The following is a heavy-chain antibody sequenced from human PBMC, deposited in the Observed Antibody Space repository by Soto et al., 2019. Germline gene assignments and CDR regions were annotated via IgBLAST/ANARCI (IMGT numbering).Heavy chain of an antibody. CDR3: AKGGRQWLVTSDFNY. D-gene: IGHD6-19*01. CDR2: VSHDGRNT. J-gene: IGHJ4*02. V-gene: IGHV3-30*18. CDR1: GFTFSDYA. Sequence: VQLVESGGGVVQPGRSLRLSCAASGFTFSDYATHWVRQAPGKGLEWVAVVSHDGRNTHYADSVKGRFTISRDSSKNTVSLEMTSLGAEDTAVYYCAKGGRQWLVTSDFNYWGQGALVTVSS.